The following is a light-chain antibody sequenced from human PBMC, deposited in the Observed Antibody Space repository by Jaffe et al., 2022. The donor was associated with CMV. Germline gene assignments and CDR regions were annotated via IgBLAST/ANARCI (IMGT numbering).Light chain of an antibody. CDR1: QSVNSNF. Sequence: EIVLTQSPGTLSLSPGERATFSCRASQSVNSNFLAWHQQIPGQAPRLLIHGASNRATGIPDRFSGSGSGTDFTLTITRLEPEDFAVYYCQQYGSSPLTFGGGTKVEIK. V-gene: IGKV3-20*01. J-gene: IGKJ4*01. CDR2: GAS. CDR3: QQYGSSPLT.